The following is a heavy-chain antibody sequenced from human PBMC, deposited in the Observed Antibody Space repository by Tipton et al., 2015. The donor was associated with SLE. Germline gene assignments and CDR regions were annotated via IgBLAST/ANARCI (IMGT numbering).Heavy chain of an antibody. V-gene: IGHV3-21*03. CDR3: ARDPAGSRLDY. D-gene: IGHD6-13*01. Sequence: SLRLSCAASEFSFSSYSMNWVRQPPGKGLEWVSSISSSSSHIYYADSVKGRFTISRDNAKNSLYLQLSSLRAEDTAVYYCARDPAGSRLDYWGQGTLVTVSS. CDR2: ISSSSSHI. CDR1: EFSFSSYS. J-gene: IGHJ4*02.